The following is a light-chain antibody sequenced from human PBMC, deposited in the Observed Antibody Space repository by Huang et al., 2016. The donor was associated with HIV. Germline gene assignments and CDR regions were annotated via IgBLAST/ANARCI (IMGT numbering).Light chain of an antibody. CDR3: QQGET. CDR2: RAS. CDR1: QSISTN. V-gene: IGKV3-15*01. J-gene: IGKJ2*01. Sequence: EIMLTQSPATLSVSPGERATLSCRASQSISTNLAWYQQKPGLAPRLLIYRASTRATGIPARCRGSGSGTEFTLTISSLQSEDFAVYYCQQGETFGQGTKLEIK.